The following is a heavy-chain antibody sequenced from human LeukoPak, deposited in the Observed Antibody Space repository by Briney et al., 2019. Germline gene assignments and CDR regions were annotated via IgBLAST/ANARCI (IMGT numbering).Heavy chain of an antibody. V-gene: IGHV1-69*04. Sequence: SVKVSCKASGGTFSSYAISWVRQAPGQGLEWMGRIIPIFGIANYAQKFQGRVTITADKSTSTAYMELSSLRSEDTAVYYCARGDDILTGYYPAYDYWGQGTWSPSPQ. J-gene: IGHJ4*02. CDR1: GGTFSSYA. D-gene: IGHD3-9*01. CDR2: IIPIFGIA. CDR3: ARGDDILTGYYPAYDY.